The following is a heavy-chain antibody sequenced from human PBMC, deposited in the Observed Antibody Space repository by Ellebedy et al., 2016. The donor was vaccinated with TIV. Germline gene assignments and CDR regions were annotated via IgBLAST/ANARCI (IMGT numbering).Heavy chain of an antibody. CDR2: MSYDGSER. CDR3: ARVYSSYSVDY. V-gene: IGHV3-30-3*01. Sequence: GESLKISCAASGFTFSSYDMHWVRQPPGKGLEWVSIMSYDGSERFYAHSVKGRFTISRDNAKKTLYLEMNSLSAEDTAVYYCARVYSSYSVDYWGPGTLVTVSS. J-gene: IGHJ4*02. D-gene: IGHD3-22*01. CDR1: GFTFSSYD.